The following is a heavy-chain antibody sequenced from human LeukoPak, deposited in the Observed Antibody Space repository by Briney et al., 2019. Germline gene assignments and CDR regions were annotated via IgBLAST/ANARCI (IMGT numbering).Heavy chain of an antibody. CDR1: GYSFTNYW. V-gene: IGHV5-10-1*01. J-gene: IGHJ3*02. Sequence: GESLQISCKGSGYSFTNYWITLGRQMPGKGLEWMGTIDPSDSYTNYSPSFQGHVTISTDTSISTAYLQWSSLKASDTAMYYWARPSSGPMGAFDIGGQGTMVTVSS. CDR3: ARPSSGPMGAFDI. CDR2: IDPSDSYT. D-gene: IGHD2-15*01.